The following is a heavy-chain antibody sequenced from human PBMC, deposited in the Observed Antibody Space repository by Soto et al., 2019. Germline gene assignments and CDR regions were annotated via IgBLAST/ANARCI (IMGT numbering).Heavy chain of an antibody. J-gene: IGHJ4*02. CDR2: ISGSGGST. CDR3: AKEGGLSGSYYISSSYYFDY. D-gene: IGHD1-26*01. CDR1: GFTFNNYA. V-gene: IGHV3-23*01. Sequence: GGSLRLSCAASGFTFNNYAMSWVRQAPGKGLEWVSAISGSGGSTYYADSVKGRFTISRDNSKNTLYLQMNSLRAEDTSVYYCAKEGGLSGSYYISSSYYFDYWGQGTLVTVSS.